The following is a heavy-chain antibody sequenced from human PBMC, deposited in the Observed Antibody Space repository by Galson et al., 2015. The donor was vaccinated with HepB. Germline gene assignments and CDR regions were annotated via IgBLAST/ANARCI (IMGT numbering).Heavy chain of an antibody. Sequence: PALVKPTQTLTLTCTFSGFSLSGVGWIRQPPGKALEWLALIYRDDDKYLSPSLMSRLTISKDTSKNPVVLTMTNMDPVDTATYYCAFSPSVSGGCAFLYWGQGILVTVSS. V-gene: IGHV2-5*02. CDR2: IYRDDDK. D-gene: IGHD3-10*01. J-gene: IGHJ4*02. CDR1: GFSLSG. CDR3: AFSPSVSGGCAFLY.